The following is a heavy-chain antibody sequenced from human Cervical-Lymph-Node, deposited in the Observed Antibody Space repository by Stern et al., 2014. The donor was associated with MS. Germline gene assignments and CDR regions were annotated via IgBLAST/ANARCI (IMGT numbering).Heavy chain of an antibody. J-gene: IGHJ6*02. CDR1: GGTFSTQA. CDR3: ATPSTVTVGGMDV. V-gene: IGHV1-69*01. Sequence: VQLVESGAEVKKPGSSVKVSCKASGGTFSTQAINWVRQAPGQGLEWVGGIIPIIGTPNYAQKVQDRVTSPADESTSTAYMDLNSLRSEDTAVYYCATPSTVTVGGMDVWGQGTTVTVSS. D-gene: IGHD4-17*01. CDR2: IIPIIGTP.